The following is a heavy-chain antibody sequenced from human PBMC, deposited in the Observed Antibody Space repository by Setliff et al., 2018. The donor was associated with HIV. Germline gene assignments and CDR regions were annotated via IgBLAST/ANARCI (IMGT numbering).Heavy chain of an antibody. CDR1: GDSISSGPYY. Sequence: PSETLSLTCSVSGDSISSGPYYWAWIRQPPGKGLEWIGSMSYSGSTIYNSSLKTRVTISVDTSKNHFSLRLSSVSAADTAVYYCTRHAPGSDYGDAYYFDYWGQGRLVTVSS. D-gene: IGHD4-17*01. CDR2: MSYSGST. CDR3: TRHAPGSDYGDAYYFDY. J-gene: IGHJ4*02. V-gene: IGHV4-39*07.